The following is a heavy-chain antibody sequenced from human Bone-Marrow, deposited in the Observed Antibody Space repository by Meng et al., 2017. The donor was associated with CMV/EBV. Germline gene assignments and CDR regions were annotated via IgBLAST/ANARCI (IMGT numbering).Heavy chain of an antibody. CDR2: INPTTGGT. V-gene: IGHV1-2*02. J-gene: IGHJ6*02. Sequence: ASVKVSCKASEYTLTGYYIHWVRQAPGQGLEWMGWINPTTGGTNYAQNFQGRLTMTRDTSITTASMELRSLRSDDTAVYYCARGSSLTDGMDVWGQGTTVTVSS. CDR1: EYTLTGYY. CDR3: ARGSSLTDGMDV. D-gene: IGHD1-14*01.